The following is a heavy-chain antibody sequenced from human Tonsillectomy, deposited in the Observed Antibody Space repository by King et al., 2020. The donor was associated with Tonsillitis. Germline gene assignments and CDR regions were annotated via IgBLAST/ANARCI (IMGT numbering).Heavy chain of an antibody. CDR2: IYYTGST. Sequence: QLQESGPGLVKPSETLSLTCSVSGGSISSYYWSWIRQPPGKGLEWIGNIYYTGSTNYNPSLKSRVTISVDTSKNQFSLKLSSVTAADTAVYYCASGPYYDILTGYFDWGQGTLVTVSS. CDR3: ASGPYYDILTGYFD. V-gene: IGHV4-59*01. CDR1: GGSISSYY. D-gene: IGHD3-9*01. J-gene: IGHJ4*02.